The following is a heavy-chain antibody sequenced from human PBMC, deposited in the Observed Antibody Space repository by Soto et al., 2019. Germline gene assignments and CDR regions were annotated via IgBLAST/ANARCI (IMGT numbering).Heavy chain of an antibody. CDR3: IQSRCGGDCLQSYASYYYYGMDV. Sequence: GSGPTLVNPTQTLTLTCTFSGFSLSTSGMCVSWIRQPPGKALEWLARIDWDDDKYYSTSLKTRLTISKDTSKNQVVLTMTNMDPVDTATYYCIQSRCGGDCLQSYASYYYYGMDVWGQGTTVTVS. J-gene: IGHJ6*02. D-gene: IGHD2-21*02. CDR1: GFSLSTSGMC. V-gene: IGHV2-70*12. CDR2: IDWDDDK.